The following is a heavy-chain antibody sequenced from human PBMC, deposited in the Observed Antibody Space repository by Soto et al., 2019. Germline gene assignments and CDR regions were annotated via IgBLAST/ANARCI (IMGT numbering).Heavy chain of an antibody. CDR2: IIPLFGTA. V-gene: IGHV1-69*01. CDR1: GGTFSSYA. Sequence: QVQLVQSGAEVKKPGSSVKVSCKASGGTFSSYAISWVRQAPGQGLEWMGGIIPLFGTANYAQKFQGRVTITADESTSTAYMELSSLRSEDTAVYYRAGMVRGVIGPNYYYYGMDVWGQGTTVTVSS. CDR3: AGMVRGVIGPNYYYYGMDV. J-gene: IGHJ6*02. D-gene: IGHD3-10*01.